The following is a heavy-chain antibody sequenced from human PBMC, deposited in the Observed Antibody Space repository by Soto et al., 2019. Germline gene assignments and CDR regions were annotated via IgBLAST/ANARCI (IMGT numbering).Heavy chain of an antibody. J-gene: IGHJ6*02. CDR2: IYPGDSVN. V-gene: IGHV5-51*01. CDR1: GYSFTRYW. Sequence: MKISCKATGYSFTRYWLGWVCHMPGKGLVWMGIIYPGDSVNRYSPSFQAQVTISADKSISSAYLQWSSLKASDTAMYYCARYDDYYYGMDVWGQGTTVTVSS. CDR3: ARYDDYYYGMDV. D-gene: IGHD1-1*01.